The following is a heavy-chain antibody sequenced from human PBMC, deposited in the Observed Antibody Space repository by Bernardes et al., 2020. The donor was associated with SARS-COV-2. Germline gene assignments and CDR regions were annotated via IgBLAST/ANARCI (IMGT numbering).Heavy chain of an antibody. Sequence: GGSLRLSCAASGFTFSSYSMNWVRQAPGKGLEWVSSISSSSSYIYYADSVKGRFTISRDNAKNSLYLQMNSLRAEDTAVYYCARAGAVAADLFDYWGQGTLVTVSS. CDR3: ARAGAVAADLFDY. V-gene: IGHV3-21*01. CDR1: GFTFSSYS. J-gene: IGHJ4*02. D-gene: IGHD6-19*01. CDR2: ISSSSSYI.